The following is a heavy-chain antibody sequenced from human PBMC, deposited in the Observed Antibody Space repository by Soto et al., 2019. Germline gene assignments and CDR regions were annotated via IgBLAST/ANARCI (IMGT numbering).Heavy chain of an antibody. V-gene: IGHV5-10-1*01. J-gene: IGHJ4*02. CDR1: GYSFAGYW. CDR2: IDPSDSQT. CDR3: ARHPPLYSSSWYYFDY. Sequence: PGESLKISCKGSGYSFAGYWITWVRQMPGKGLEWMGRIDPSDSQTYYSPSFRGHVTISADKSISTAYLQWSSLRASDTAMYYCARHPPLYSSSWYYFDYWGQGTLVTVSS. D-gene: IGHD6-13*01.